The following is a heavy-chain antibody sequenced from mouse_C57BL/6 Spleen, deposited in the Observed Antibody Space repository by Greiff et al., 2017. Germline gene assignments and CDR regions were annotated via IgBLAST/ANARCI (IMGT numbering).Heavy chain of an antibody. CDR2: IDPNSGGT. V-gene: IGHV1-72*01. CDR3: AREAPYGYGAAWFAY. J-gene: IGHJ3*01. CDR1: GYTFTSYW. Sequence: VQLQQPGAELVKPGASVKLSCKASGYTFTSYWMHWVKQRPGRGLEWIGRIDPNSGGTKYNEKFKSKATLTVDKPSSTAYMQLSSLTSEDSAVYYYAREAPYGYGAAWFAYWGQGTLVTVSA. D-gene: IGHD2-2*01.